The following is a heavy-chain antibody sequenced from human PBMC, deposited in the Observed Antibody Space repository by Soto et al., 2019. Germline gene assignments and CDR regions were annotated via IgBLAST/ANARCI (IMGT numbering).Heavy chain of an antibody. CDR3: AKEAAAAEFLYYGMDV. D-gene: IGHD6-13*01. Sequence: SLRLSCAASGFTFDDYAMHWVRQAPGKGLEWVSGISWNSGSIGYADSVKGRFTISRDNAKNSLYLQMNSLRAEDTALYYCAKEAAAAEFLYYGMDVWGQGTTVTVSS. CDR1: GFTFDDYA. J-gene: IGHJ6*02. V-gene: IGHV3-9*01. CDR2: ISWNSGSI.